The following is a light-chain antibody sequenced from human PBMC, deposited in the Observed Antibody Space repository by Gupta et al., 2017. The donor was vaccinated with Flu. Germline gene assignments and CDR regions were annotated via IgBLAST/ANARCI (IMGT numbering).Light chain of an antibody. Sequence: SYELTQPPSVSVSPGQTASITCSGDKLGDKYACWYQQKPGQSPVLVIYQDSKRPSGIPERFSGSNSGTTATLTISGAQARDEADYYCQAADSSTAFCVFGTGTKLTVL. J-gene: IGLJ1*01. CDR1: KLGDKY. CDR3: QAADSSTAFCV. CDR2: QDS. V-gene: IGLV3-1*01.